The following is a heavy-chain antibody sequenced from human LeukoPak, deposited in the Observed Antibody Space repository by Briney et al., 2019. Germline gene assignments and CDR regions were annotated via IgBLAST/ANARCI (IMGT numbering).Heavy chain of an antibody. D-gene: IGHD3-3*01. Sequence: GGSLRLSCAASGFTLSSYWMSWVRQAPGKGLEWVANVKQDGSDKYYVDSAKGRFTISRDNAKNSLYLQMNSLRAEDTAVYYCARDNTIFGVAHINHWGQGTLVTVSS. CDR2: VKQDGSDK. V-gene: IGHV3-7*01. J-gene: IGHJ5*02. CDR3: ARDNTIFGVAHINH. CDR1: GFTLSSYW.